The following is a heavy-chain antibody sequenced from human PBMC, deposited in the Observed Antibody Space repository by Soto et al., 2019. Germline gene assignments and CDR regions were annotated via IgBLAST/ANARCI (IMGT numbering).Heavy chain of an antibody. V-gene: IGHV1-69*02. D-gene: IGHD6-19*01. CDR1: GGTFSSYT. Sequence: QVQLVQSGAEVKKPGSSVKVSCKASGGTFSSYTISWVRQAPGQGLEWMGRIIPILGIANYAQKFQGRVTITADKSTSTAYMELSSLRSEDTAVYYCANLAPGSGQANDYWGQGTLVTVSS. J-gene: IGHJ4*02. CDR3: ANLAPGSGQANDY. CDR2: IIPILGIA.